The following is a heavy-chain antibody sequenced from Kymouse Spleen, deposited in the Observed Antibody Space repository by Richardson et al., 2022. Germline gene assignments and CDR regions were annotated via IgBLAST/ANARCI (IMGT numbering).Heavy chain of an antibody. CDR3: ARGGRYNWNYTLDY. CDR1: GGSFSGYY. D-gene: IGHD1-7*01. CDR2: INHSGST. J-gene: IGHJ4*02. V-gene: IGHV4-34*01. Sequence: QVQLQQWGAGLLKPSETLSLTCAVYGGSFSGYYWSWIRQPPGKGLEWIGEINHSGSTNYNPSLKSRVTISVDTSKNQFSLKLSSVTAADTAVYYCARGGRYNWNYTLDYWGQGTLVTVSS.